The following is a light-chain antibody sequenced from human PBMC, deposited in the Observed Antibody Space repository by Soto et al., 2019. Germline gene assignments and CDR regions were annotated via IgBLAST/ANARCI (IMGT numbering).Light chain of an antibody. V-gene: IGKV1-12*02. CDR1: QGISTW. CDR3: QQANSFPST. CDR2: AAS. J-gene: IGKJ2*01. Sequence: DIQMTQSPSSVSASVGDRVTITCRASQGISTWLAWYQQKPGRAPKLLISAASSLQSGVPSRFSGSGSGTAFTPTISRLQPEDCATFYCQQANSFPSTFGQGTKLEIK.